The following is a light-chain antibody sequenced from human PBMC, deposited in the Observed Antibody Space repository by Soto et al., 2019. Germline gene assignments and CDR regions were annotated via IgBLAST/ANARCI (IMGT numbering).Light chain of an antibody. CDR1: QGIGSE. J-gene: IGKJ5*01. CDR2: DAS. Sequence: DIQMTQSPSSVSASVGDRVTITCRASQGIGSELVWYQQKPGKAPNLLIYDASTLQSGVPSRFSGSGSGTDFTLTSSSLQPEDFVTYYCQQANTFPLTFGQGTRLDIE. V-gene: IGKV1-12*01. CDR3: QQANTFPLT.